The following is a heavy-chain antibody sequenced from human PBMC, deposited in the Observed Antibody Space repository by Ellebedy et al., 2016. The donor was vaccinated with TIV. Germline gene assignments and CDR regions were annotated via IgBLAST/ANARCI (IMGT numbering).Heavy chain of an antibody. J-gene: IGHJ3*02. CDR2: ISSSSRTI. CDR1: GFTFIIYS. Sequence: GESLKISXAASGFTFIIYSLNWVRQAPGKGLEWVSYISSSSRTIYYADSVKGRFTISRGNAKNSLYLQMNSLRAEDTAVYYCAAAAGAGDDAFDIWGQGTMVTVSS. V-gene: IGHV3-48*01. D-gene: IGHD6-13*01. CDR3: AAAAGAGDDAFDI.